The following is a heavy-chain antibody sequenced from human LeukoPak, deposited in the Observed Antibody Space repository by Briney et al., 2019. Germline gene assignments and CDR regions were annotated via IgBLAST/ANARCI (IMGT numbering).Heavy chain of an antibody. V-gene: IGHV4-34*01. D-gene: IGHD1-26*01. CDR3: ASIIVGARQAFDI. Sequence: PSEPLSLTCAVCGGPFRVYYWRWLRHPPGKALEWIVDINHSGSTNDNPSLKSRVTISVYTSKNHFSLKLCSVTAADTAVYYCASIIVGARQAFDIWGQGTMVTVSS. CDR1: GGPFRVYY. J-gene: IGHJ3*02. CDR2: INHSGST.